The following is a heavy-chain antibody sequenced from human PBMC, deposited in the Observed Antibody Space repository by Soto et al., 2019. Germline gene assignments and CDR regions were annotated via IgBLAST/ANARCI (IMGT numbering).Heavy chain of an antibody. CDR3: AKSAEAVAGTVYDY. J-gene: IGHJ4*02. D-gene: IGHD6-19*01. CDR1: GFTFSNYA. V-gene: IGHV3-23*01. CDR2: IGGGGGSP. Sequence: PGGPLRLSCAASGFTFSNYAMGWVRQPPGKGLEWVSTIGGGGGSPYYADSVKGRFTTFRDNSKNTLYLQMNSLRAEDTAVYYCAKSAEAVAGTVYDYWGQGTLVTVSS.